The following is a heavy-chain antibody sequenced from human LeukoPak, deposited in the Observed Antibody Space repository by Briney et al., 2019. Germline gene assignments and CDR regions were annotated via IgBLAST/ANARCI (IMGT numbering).Heavy chain of an antibody. CDR2: INHRGST. CDR3: ARAIVVVAATDGGGWFDP. V-gene: IGHV4-34*01. CDR1: GGSFSGYY. Sequence: SETLSLTCAVYGGSFSGYYWSWIRQPPGKGLEWIGEINHRGSTNYNPSLKSRVTISVETSKNQFSLKLSSVTAADTAVYYCARAIVVVAATDGGGWFDPWGQGTLVTVSS. D-gene: IGHD2-15*01. J-gene: IGHJ5*02.